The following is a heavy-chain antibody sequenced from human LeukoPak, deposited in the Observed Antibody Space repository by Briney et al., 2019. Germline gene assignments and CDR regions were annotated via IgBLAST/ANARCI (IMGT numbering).Heavy chain of an antibody. J-gene: IGHJ4*02. CDR2: INHSGST. V-gene: IGHV4-34*01. Sequence: SETLSLTCAVYGGSFSGYYWSWIRQPPGKGLEWIGEINHSGSTNYNPSLKSRVTISVDTSMNQFSLKLSSVTAADTAVYYCAREALYCSGGSCLDYWGQGTLVTVSS. CDR3: AREALYCSGGSCLDY. CDR1: GGSFSGYY. D-gene: IGHD2-15*01.